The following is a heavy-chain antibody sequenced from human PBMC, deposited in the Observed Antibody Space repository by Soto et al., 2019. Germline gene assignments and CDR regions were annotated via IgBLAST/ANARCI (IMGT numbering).Heavy chain of an antibody. J-gene: IGHJ4*01. CDR2: IYPGDSDT. V-gene: IGHV5-51*01. CDR1: GYSFTSYW. CDR3: ATQYYYGSGSLPPYYFDY. D-gene: IGHD3-10*01. Sequence: GESLKISCKGSGYSFTSYWIGWVRQMPGKGLEWMGIIYPGDSDTRYSPSFQGQVTISADKSISTAYLQWSSLKASDTAMYYCATQYYYGSGSLPPYYFDYWGQGTLVTVSS.